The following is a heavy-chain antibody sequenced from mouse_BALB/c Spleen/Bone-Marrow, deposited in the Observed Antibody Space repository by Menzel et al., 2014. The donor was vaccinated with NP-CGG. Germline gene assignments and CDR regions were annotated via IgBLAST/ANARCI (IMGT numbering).Heavy chain of an antibody. Sequence: EVKLVESGAELVKPGTSVKLSCTASGFNIKDTHLHWVQQRPEQGLEWIGRFDPTNGNPKYDPKFQGKATITVDTSSNTAYLRLSSLTSEDTAVYYCASYDGSRFAYWGQGTLVTVSA. D-gene: IGHD2-3*01. J-gene: IGHJ3*01. CDR1: GFNIKDTH. V-gene: IGHV14-3*02. CDR2: FDPTNGNP. CDR3: ASYDGSRFAY.